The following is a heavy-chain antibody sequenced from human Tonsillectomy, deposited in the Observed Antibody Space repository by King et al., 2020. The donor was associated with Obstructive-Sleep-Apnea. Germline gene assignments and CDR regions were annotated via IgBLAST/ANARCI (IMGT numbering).Heavy chain of an antibody. Sequence: VQLVESGGGVVQPGGSLRLSCAASGFTFSSYGMHWVRQAQGKGLEWVAFIRYDGSNKYYADSVKGRFTISRDNSKNTLYLQMNSLRAEDTAVYYCAKETYYDILTGQNYGMDVWGQGTTVTVSS. CDR3: AKETYYDILTGQNYGMDV. V-gene: IGHV3-30*02. CDR2: IRYDGSNK. D-gene: IGHD3-9*01. CDR1: GFTFSSYG. J-gene: IGHJ6*02.